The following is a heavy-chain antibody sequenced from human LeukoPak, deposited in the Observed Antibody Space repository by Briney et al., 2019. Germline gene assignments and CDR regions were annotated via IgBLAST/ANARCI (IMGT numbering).Heavy chain of an antibody. CDR3: ARDRGFGEFDAFDI. CDR1: GFTFSSYA. Sequence: GGSLRLSCAASGFTFSSYAMHWVRQAPGKGLEWVAVISYDGSNKYYADSVKGRFTISRDNSKNTLYLQMNSLRAEDTAVYYCARDRGFGEFDAFDIWGQGTMVTVSS. D-gene: IGHD3-10*01. J-gene: IGHJ3*02. V-gene: IGHV3-30-3*01. CDR2: ISYDGSNK.